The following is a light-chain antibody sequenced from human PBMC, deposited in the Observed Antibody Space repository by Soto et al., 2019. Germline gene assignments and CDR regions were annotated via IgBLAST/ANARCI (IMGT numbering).Light chain of an antibody. CDR1: QNLRSSY. V-gene: IGKV3-20*01. Sequence: EIVLTQSPGTLSLSPGQRATLSCRASQNLRSSYLAWYQQKPGQAPRLLIYVASSRATGIPDRFSGSGSGTDFTLTISRLEPEDFAVYYCQQMGTFGQGTKVEVK. CDR3: QQMGT. CDR2: VAS. J-gene: IGKJ1*01.